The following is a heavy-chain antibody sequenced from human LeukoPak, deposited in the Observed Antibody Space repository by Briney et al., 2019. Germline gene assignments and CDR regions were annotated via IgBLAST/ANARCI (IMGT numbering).Heavy chain of an antibody. D-gene: IGHD3-22*01. J-gene: IGHJ4*02. Sequence: GGSLRLSCAASGFTFSSYAMTWVRQAPGKGLEWVSALSGSGGSTYYADSVKGRFTISRDNSQNTLYLQMNSLRAEDTAVYYCAKETNYYDSSGYYLYWGQGTLVTVSS. CDR3: AKETNYYDSSGYYLY. CDR2: LSGSGGST. CDR1: GFTFSSYA. V-gene: IGHV3-23*01.